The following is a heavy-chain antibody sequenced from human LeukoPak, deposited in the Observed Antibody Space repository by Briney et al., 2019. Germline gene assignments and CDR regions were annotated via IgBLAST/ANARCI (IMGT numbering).Heavy chain of an antibody. D-gene: IGHD1-7*01. CDR3: ANSWNCDY. J-gene: IGHJ4*02. CDR2: ITASGDGT. CDR1: GFTFSNYA. V-gene: IGHV3-23*01. Sequence: QAGGSLRLSCAASGFTFSNYAMTWVRQAPGKGLEWVSLITASGDGTYYAESVKGRFTISRDNSKNTLFLQMNSLRAEDTAIYYCANSWNCDYWGQGTLVTVSS.